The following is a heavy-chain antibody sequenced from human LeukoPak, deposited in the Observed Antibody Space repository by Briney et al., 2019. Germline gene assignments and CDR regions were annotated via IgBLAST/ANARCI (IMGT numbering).Heavy chain of an antibody. D-gene: IGHD2-15*01. CDR1: GYSISSGYY. J-gene: IGHJ6*03. V-gene: IGHV4-38-2*02. Sequence: SETLSLTCTVSGYSISSGYYWGWIRQPPGKGLEWIGSIYHSGSTNYNPSLKSRVTISVDTSKNQFSLKLSSVTAADTAVYYCASFYCSGGSCYQYYYYYYMDVWGKGTTVTVSS. CDR2: IYHSGST. CDR3: ASFYCSGGSCYQYYYYYYMDV.